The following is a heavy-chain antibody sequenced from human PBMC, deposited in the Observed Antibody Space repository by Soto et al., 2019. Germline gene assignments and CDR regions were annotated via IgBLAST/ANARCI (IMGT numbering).Heavy chain of an antibody. CDR1: GYTFTGYY. Sequence: ASVKVSCKASGYTFTGYYMHWVRQAPGQGLEWMGWINPNSGGTNYAQKFQGWVTMTRDTSTSTAYMELSRLRSDDTAVYYCAREDINYAFDYWGQGTLVTVSS. D-gene: IGHD1-7*01. CDR3: AREDINYAFDY. CDR2: INPNSGGT. V-gene: IGHV1-2*04. J-gene: IGHJ4*02.